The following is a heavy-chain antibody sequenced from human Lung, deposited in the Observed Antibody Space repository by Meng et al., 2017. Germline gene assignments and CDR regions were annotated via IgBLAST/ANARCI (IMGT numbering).Heavy chain of an antibody. Sequence: SEPLSLTCAVYVGSFSDYYWTWIRQSPGKGLEWIGHINHSGSTNYNPSLKSRVTMSVDTSKNQFSLKLSSVTAADTAVYYCARGRSRGYYSHLDYWGQGTLVTVSS. CDR2: INHSGST. J-gene: IGHJ4*02. V-gene: IGHV4-34*01. CDR1: VGSFSDYY. D-gene: IGHD3-22*01. CDR3: ARGRSRGYYSHLDY.